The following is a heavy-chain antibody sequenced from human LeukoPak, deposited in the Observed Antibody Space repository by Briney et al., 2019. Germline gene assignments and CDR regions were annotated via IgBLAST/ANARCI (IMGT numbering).Heavy chain of an antibody. D-gene: IGHD4-17*01. CDR3: ARERHDYGDYNYGMDV. V-gene: IGHV4-31*03. CDR2: IDYSGSP. J-gene: IGHJ6*02. CDR1: GDSISSGGYC. Sequence: SQTLSLTCTVSGDSISSGGYCWRWIRQHPGKGLEWIGYIDYSGSPYYDPSLKSRVTISVDTSKNQFSLKLSSVTAADTAVYYCARERHDYGDYNYGMDVWGQGTTVTVSS.